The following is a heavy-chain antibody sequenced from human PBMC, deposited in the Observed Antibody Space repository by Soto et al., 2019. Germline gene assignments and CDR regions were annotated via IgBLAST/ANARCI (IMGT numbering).Heavy chain of an antibody. CDR2: ITSSSSYT. J-gene: IGHJ4*02. CDR1: GSSFRDYY. Sequence: QVQLVESGGGLVQPGGSLRLSCAASGSSFRDYYMSWIRQSPGKGLEWLSYITSSSSYTHYADSVKGRFTISRDNAKNSLYLQMNSLRAEDTAVYYGTGVQDNLAVNFDYWGQGTPVTVSS. V-gene: IGHV3-11*05. D-gene: IGHD1-1*01. CDR3: TGVQDNLAVNFDY.